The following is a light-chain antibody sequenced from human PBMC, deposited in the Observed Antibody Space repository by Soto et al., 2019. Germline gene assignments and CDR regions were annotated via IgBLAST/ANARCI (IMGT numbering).Light chain of an antibody. CDR2: DAS. CDR1: QSISSW. V-gene: IGKV1-5*01. CDR3: QQYNSHLT. Sequence: DIQMTQSPSNLSASVRDRVNITCRASQSISSWLAWDQQKPGKAPKLLINDASSLESGVPSRFSGSGSGTEFTLTISSLQPDVFATYYCQQYNSHLTFGGGTKVEIK. J-gene: IGKJ4*01.